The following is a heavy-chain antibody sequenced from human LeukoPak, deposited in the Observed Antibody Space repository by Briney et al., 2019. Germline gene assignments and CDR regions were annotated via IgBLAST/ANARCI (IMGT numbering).Heavy chain of an antibody. D-gene: IGHD6-6*01. CDR2: IIPIFGTA. J-gene: IGHJ4*02. V-gene: IGHV1-69*13. Sequence: GASVKVSCKASGYTFTGYYMHWVRQAPGQGLEWMGGIIPIFGTANYAQKFQGRVTITADESTSTAYMELSSLRSEDTAVYYCARDRDSSSSGGDYWGQGTLVTVSS. CDR1: GYTFTGYY. CDR3: ARDRDSSSSGGDY.